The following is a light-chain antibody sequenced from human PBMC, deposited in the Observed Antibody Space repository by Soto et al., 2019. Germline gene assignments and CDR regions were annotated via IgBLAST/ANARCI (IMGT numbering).Light chain of an antibody. V-gene: IGKV1-33*01. Sequence: DIQMTQSPSSRSASGGDRVTIARRTSQDITNYLNWYQQKPGRAPRLLLYDASSLETGVPSRFSGSGSGTDFTLTIRSLQPEDVATYYCQHYYQPPSSFGQGTRLEIK. CDR1: QDITNY. CDR2: DAS. J-gene: IGKJ5*01. CDR3: QHYYQPPSS.